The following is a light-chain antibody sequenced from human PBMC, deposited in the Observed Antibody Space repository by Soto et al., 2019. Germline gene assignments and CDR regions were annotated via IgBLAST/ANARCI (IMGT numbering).Light chain of an antibody. CDR3: SSCTTDTTPCV. Sequence: QSVLTQPPSVSGSPGQSVTISCTGTSIDVGSYNRVSWYQQPPGTAPKLMIYEVSTRPSGVPDRFSGSKSGNTASLTISGLQAEDEADYYCSSCTTDTTPCVFGTGTKLTVL. CDR1: SIDVGSYNR. CDR2: EVS. V-gene: IGLV2-18*02. J-gene: IGLJ1*01.